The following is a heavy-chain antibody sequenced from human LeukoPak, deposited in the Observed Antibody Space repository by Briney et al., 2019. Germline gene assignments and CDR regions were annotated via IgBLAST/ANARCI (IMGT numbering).Heavy chain of an antibody. D-gene: IGHD3-22*01. V-gene: IGHV4-59*01. J-gene: IGHJ3*02. CDR1: GGSISSYY. Sequence: SETLSLTCTVSGGSISSYYWSWIRQPPGKGLEWIGYIYYSGSTNYNPSLKSRVTISVDTSKNQFSLKLSSVTAAVTAVYYCARDIPDYYDSSGYVLRRAFDIWGQGTMVTVSS. CDR2: IYYSGST. CDR3: ARDIPDYYDSSGYVLRRAFDI.